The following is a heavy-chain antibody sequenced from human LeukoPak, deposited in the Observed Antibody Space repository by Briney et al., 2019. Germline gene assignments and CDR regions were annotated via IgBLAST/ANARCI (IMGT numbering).Heavy chain of an antibody. J-gene: IGHJ4*02. D-gene: IGHD3-22*01. V-gene: IGHV4-59*08. CDR3: AITSGYYYGFDY. Sequence: SETLSLTCTVSGGSISSYYWSWIRQHPGKGLEWIGYIYYSGSTNYNPSLKSRVTISVDTSKNQFSLKLSSVTAADTAVYYCAITSGYYYGFDYWGQGTLVTVSS. CDR1: GGSISSYY. CDR2: IYYSGST.